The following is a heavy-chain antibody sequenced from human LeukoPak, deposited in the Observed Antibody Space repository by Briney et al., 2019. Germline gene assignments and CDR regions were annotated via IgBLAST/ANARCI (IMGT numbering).Heavy chain of an antibody. J-gene: IGHJ4*02. V-gene: IGHV4-34*01. CDR1: GGSFSGYY. CDR2: INHSGST. Sequence: SETLSLTCAVYGGSFSGYYWSWIRQPPGKGLEWIGEINHSGSTNYNPSLKSRVTISVDTSKNQFSLKLSSVTAADTAVYYYARGLFSRGSNWGQGTLVTVSS. CDR3: ARGLFSRGSN. D-gene: IGHD1-1*01.